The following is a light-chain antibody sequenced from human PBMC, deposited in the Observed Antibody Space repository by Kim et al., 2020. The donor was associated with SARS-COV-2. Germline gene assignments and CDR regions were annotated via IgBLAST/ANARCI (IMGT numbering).Light chain of an antibody. CDR2: YDS. CDR3: QVWDSSSDHPWV. J-gene: IGLJ3*02. Sequence: PGKTARSTWGGNNIGSKSVHWYQQKPGQAPVLVIYYDSDRPSGIPERFSGSNSGNTATLTISRVEAGDEADYYCQVWDSSSDHPWVFGGGTQLTVL. V-gene: IGLV3-21*04. CDR1: NIGSKS.